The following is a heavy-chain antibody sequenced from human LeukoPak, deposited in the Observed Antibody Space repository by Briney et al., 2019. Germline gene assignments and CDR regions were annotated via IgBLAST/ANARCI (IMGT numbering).Heavy chain of an antibody. Sequence: ASVKVSCKPSGYSFTRNGISWVRQAPGQGLEWMAWISANSGNTNCAQNFQDRVTLTTDTSTSTAYMELRSLRSDDTAVYYCARDVNYAFDYWGQGTPVTVSS. CDR3: ARDVNYAFDY. J-gene: IGHJ4*02. D-gene: IGHD3-16*01. CDR2: ISANSGNT. V-gene: IGHV1-18*01. CDR1: GYSFTRNG.